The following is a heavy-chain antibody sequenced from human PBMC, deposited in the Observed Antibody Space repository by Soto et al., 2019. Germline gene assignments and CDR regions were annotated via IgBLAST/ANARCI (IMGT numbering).Heavy chain of an antibody. J-gene: IGHJ4*02. CDR2: IFHVGST. D-gene: IGHD3-3*01. CDR1: GGSISTNQW. CDR3: ARLQPDTSGYYFDH. V-gene: IGHV4-4*02. Sequence: SETLSLTCAVSGGSISTNQWWNWVRQAPGKGLEWIGEIFHVGSTNYNPSLKSRVIISVDKSKNQFSLNLSSVTAADTAVYYCARLQPDTSGYYFDHWGQGALVTVSS.